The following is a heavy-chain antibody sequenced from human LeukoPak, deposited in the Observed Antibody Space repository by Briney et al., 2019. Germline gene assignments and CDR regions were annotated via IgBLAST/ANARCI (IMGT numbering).Heavy chain of an antibody. CDR2: IIPIFGTA. J-gene: IGHJ6*03. CDR1: GYTFTRSD. Sequence: SLKVSCKASGYTFTRSDINWVRQATGQGLEWMGGIIPIFGTANYAQKFQGRVTITTDESTSTAYMELSSLRSEATAVYYCARDAGRRGEFNYYMDVCGKGTTVTVSS. D-gene: IGHD3-16*01. CDR3: ARDAGRRGEFNYYMDV. V-gene: IGHV1-69*05.